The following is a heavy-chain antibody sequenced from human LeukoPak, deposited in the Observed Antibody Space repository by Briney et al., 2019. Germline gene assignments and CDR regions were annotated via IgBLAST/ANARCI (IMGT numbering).Heavy chain of an antibody. D-gene: IGHD6-13*01. Sequence: GGSLRLSCAGSGFTFGGYGMHWFRQAPGKGLEWVAVIWYDGSNKYYADSVKGRFTISRDNSKSTLYLQMNSLRAEDTAVFYCARTIAQYTNSWLYYYYGMDVWGQGTTVTVSS. CDR3: ARTIAQYTNSWLYYYYGMDV. CDR1: GFTFGGYG. V-gene: IGHV3-33*01. CDR2: IWYDGSNK. J-gene: IGHJ6*02.